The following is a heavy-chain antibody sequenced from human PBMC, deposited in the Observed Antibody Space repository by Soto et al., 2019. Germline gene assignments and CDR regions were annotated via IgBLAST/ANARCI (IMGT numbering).Heavy chain of an antibody. V-gene: IGHV3-21*01. CDR1: GFTFSSYS. J-gene: IGHJ4*02. Sequence: GGSLRLSCAASGFTFSSYSMNWVRQAPGKGLEWVSSISSSSSYIYYADSVKGRFTISRDNAKNSLYLQMNSLRAEDTAVYYCAREAYCSGGSFYYYFDYWGQGTLVTVSS. CDR2: ISSSSSYI. CDR3: AREAYCSGGSFYYYFDY. D-gene: IGHD2-15*01.